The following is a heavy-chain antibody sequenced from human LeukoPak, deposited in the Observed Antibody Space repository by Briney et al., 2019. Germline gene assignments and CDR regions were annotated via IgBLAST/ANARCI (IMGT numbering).Heavy chain of an antibody. CDR1: GGSISSYY. V-gene: IGHV4-4*07. CDR3: ARAWGSGYYYRGAFDI. J-gene: IGHJ3*02. Sequence: PSETLSLTCTVSGGSISSYYWSWIRQPAGKGLEWIGRIYTSGSTNYNPSLKSRVTMSVDTSKNQFSLKLSSVTAVDTAVYYCARAWGSGYYYRGAFDIWGQGTMVTVSS. D-gene: IGHD3-22*01. CDR2: IYTSGST.